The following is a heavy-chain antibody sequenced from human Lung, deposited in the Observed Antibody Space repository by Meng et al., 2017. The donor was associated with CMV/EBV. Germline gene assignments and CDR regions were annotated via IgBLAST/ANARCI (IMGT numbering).Heavy chain of an antibody. CDR1: GDSMANFY. CDR3: ARGRSCVDGVCYDDHNYFGP. J-gene: IGHJ5*02. Sequence: GSLRLSCNISGDSMANFYWTWIRQPPGKGLEWVGSVFHTGDTKYNSSLKGRLTLSVDTSRKQVSLRLVSLNTADTATYYCARGRSCVDGVCYDDHNYFGPWGQGXLVTVSS. CDR2: VFHTGDT. D-gene: IGHD2-21*02. V-gene: IGHV4-59*01.